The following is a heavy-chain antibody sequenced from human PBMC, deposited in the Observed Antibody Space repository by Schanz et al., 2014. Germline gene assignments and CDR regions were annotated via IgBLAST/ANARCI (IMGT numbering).Heavy chain of an antibody. V-gene: IGHV3-30*09. CDR1: GFTFSRHA. Sequence: QVELVESGGGVVQPGRSLRLSCAASGFTFSRHAMHWVRQAAGKGLEWVAAITYDGSKKYYAESVKGRFAISRDNSKDTLYLQMNSLRTEDTAVYYCAGDWASGRYYSDYWGQGTLVTVSS. D-gene: IGHD1-26*01. J-gene: IGHJ4*02. CDR2: ITYDGSKK. CDR3: AGDWASGRYYSDY.